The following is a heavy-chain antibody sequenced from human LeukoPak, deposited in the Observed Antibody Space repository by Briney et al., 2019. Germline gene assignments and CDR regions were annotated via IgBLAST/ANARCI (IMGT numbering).Heavy chain of an antibody. Sequence: ASVKVSCKASGYTFTGYYMHWVRQAPGQGLEWMGWINPNSGGTNYAQKFQGRVTMTRDTSISTAYTELSRLRSDDTAVYYCARAAVVVAATHFDYWGQGTLVTVSS. CDR3: ARAAVVVAATHFDY. V-gene: IGHV1-2*02. J-gene: IGHJ4*02. D-gene: IGHD2-15*01. CDR1: GYTFTGYY. CDR2: INPNSGGT.